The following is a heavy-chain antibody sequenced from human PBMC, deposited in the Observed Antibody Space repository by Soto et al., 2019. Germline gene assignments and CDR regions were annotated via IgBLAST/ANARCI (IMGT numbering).Heavy chain of an antibody. D-gene: IGHD3-10*02. J-gene: IGHJ5*02. CDR2: IYYSGST. Sequence: SETLSLTCTASGGSISSYYWSWIRQPPGKGLEWIGYIYYSGSTNYNPSLKSRVTISVDTSKNQFSLKLSSVTAADTAVYYCASDVGHCHCSRGHNQKNWFDPWGQGTLVTVSS. CDR3: ASDVGHCHCSRGHNQKNWFDP. CDR1: GGSISSYY. V-gene: IGHV4-59*01.